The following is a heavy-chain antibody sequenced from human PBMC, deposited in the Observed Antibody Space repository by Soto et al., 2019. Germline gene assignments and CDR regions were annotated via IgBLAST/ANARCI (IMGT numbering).Heavy chain of an antibody. Sequence: QITLKDSGPPLVKPTQPLTLTCTFPGFSPITSGVGGGGIRQTQGKALEWLAPIYWDDDKRYSPSLKSRLTITKDTSKNQVVLTMTNMDPVDTATYYCAHCRYGSGSYYAGYWGQGTLVTVSS. J-gene: IGHJ4*02. V-gene: IGHV2-5*02. CDR1: GFSPITSGVG. CDR3: AHCRYGSGSYYAGY. CDR2: IYWDDDK. D-gene: IGHD3-10*01.